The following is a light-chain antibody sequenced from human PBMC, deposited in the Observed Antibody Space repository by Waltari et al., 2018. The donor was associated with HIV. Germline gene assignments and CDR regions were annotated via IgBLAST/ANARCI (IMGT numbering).Light chain of an antibody. CDR3: CSYADPPSLV. Sequence: SALTQPRSVSGSPGQSVTISCTGTSSDVGGYNYVSWYQQHPGKVPKLIIYDVTKRPSGVPDRCSGSKSGNTASLTISGLQAEDEADYHCCSYADPPSLVFGGGTNLIVL. CDR2: DVT. J-gene: IGLJ2*01. CDR1: SSDVGGYNY. V-gene: IGLV2-11*01.